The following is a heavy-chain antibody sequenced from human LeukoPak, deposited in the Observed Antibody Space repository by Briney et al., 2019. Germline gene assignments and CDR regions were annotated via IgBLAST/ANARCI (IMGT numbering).Heavy chain of an antibody. CDR3: AKGVPFSIVVVVAAYFDY. CDR1: GFTFSSYS. Sequence: GGSLRLSCAASGFTFSSYSMNWVRQAPGKGLEWVSYISSSSSTIYYADSVKGRFTISRDNAKNSLYLQMNSLRAEDTAVYYCAKGVPFSIVVVVAAYFDYWGQGTLVTVSS. D-gene: IGHD2-15*01. J-gene: IGHJ4*02. CDR2: ISSSSSTI. V-gene: IGHV3-48*01.